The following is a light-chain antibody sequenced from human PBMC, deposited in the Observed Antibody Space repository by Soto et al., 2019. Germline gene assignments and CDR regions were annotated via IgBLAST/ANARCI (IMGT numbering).Light chain of an antibody. CDR1: SSNIGAGYD. J-gene: IGLJ2*01. CDR3: QSYDSSLSRGV. Sequence: QSVLTQPPSVSGAPGQRVTISCTGSSSNIGAGYDVHWYQQIPGSAPKLLIYGDSNRPSGVPDRISGSKSGTSASLAITGLQAEDEADYYCQSYDSSLSRGVFGGGTKVTVL. V-gene: IGLV1-40*01. CDR2: GDS.